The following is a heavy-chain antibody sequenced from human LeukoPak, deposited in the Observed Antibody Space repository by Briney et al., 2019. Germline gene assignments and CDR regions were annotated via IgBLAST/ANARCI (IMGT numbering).Heavy chain of an antibody. V-gene: IGHV3-23*01. CDR1: AFTFSNYA. CDR2: ISGSGDFT. D-gene: IGHD4-17*01. CDR3: AKCTTANAHYPIDY. J-gene: IGHJ4*02. Sequence: GGSLRLSCAASAFTFSNYAMSRVRQAPGKGLEWVSAISGSGDFTYYADSVKGRFTISRDNSRNTLYLQMNSLRAEDTAVFYSAKCTTANAHYPIDYWGQGALVTVSS.